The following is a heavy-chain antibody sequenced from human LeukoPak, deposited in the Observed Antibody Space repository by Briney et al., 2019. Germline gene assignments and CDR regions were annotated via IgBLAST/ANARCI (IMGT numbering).Heavy chain of an antibody. CDR3: AKVNTVLRYFDWLEN. CDR1: GFTFSSYG. D-gene: IGHD3-9*01. CDR2: ISYDGSNK. V-gene: IGHV3-30*18. J-gene: IGHJ4*02. Sequence: GGSLRLSCAASGFTFSSYGMHWVRQAPGKGLEWVAVISYDGSNKYYADSVKGRFTISRDNSKNTLYLQMNSLRAEDTAVYYCAKVNTVLRYFDWLENWGQGTLVTVSS.